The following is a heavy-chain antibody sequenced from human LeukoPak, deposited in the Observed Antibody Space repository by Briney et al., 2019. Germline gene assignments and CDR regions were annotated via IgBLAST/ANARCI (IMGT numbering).Heavy chain of an antibody. CDR2: IYYSGST. V-gene: IGHV4-59*01. J-gene: IGHJ1*01. CDR1: GGPISSYY. Sequence: PSETLSLTCTVSGGPISSYYWSWIRQPPGKGLEWIGYIYYSGSTNYNPSLKSRVTISVDTSKNQFSLKLSSVTAADTAVYYCARVHASSGYYLQHWGQGTLVTVSS. CDR3: ARVHASSGYYLQH. D-gene: IGHD3-22*01.